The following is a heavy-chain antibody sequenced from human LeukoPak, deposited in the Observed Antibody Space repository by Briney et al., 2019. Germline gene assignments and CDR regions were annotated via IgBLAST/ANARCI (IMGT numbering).Heavy chain of an antibody. CDR1: GYTFTGYY. V-gene: IGHV1-2*02. CDR2: INPNSGGT. D-gene: IGHD5-18*01. Sequence: GASVKVSCKASGYTFTGYYMHWVRQAPGQGLEWMGWINPNSGGTNYAQKFQGRVTMTRDTSISTAYMELSRLRSEDTAVYYCARAGGYGDYYYYYMDVWGKGTTVTVSS. CDR3: ARAGGYGDYYYYYMDV. J-gene: IGHJ6*03.